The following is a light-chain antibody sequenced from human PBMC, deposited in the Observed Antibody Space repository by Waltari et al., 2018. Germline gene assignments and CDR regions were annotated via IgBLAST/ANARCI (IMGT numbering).Light chain of an antibody. Sequence: QSVLTQPPSVSAAPGQKVTISCSGSSSNIGNNYVSWYQQLPGTAPKLLNYDNTKRPSGIPDRFSGSKAGTSATLGSTGLQTGDEAEYYCGTWDSSLSAWVFGGGTKLTVL. CDR3: GTWDSSLSAWV. CDR2: DNT. V-gene: IGLV1-51*01. J-gene: IGLJ3*02. CDR1: SSNIGNNY.